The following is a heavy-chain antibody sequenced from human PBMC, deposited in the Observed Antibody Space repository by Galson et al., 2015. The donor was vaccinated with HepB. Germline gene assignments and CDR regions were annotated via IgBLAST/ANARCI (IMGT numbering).Heavy chain of an antibody. CDR3: ARDSEREWLTYGMDV. J-gene: IGHJ6*02. CDR1: GYTFTSHY. CDR2: INPSGGST. Sequence: SVKVSCKASGYTFTSHYMHWVRQAPGQGLEWMGIINPSGGSTSYAQKFQGRVTMTRDTSTSTVYMELSSLRSEDTAVYYCARDSEREWLTYGMDVWGQGTTVTVSS. V-gene: IGHV1-46*01. D-gene: IGHD3-3*01.